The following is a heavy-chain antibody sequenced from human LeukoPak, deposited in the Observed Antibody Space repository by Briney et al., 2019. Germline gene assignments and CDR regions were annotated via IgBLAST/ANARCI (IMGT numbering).Heavy chain of an antibody. V-gene: IGHV1-2*04. J-gene: IGHJ6*02. D-gene: IGHD3-3*01. CDR1: GYTFTGYY. CDR2: INPNSGGT. CDR3: ARAPVLRFLEWSNGMDV. Sequence: ASVNVSCKASGYTFTGYYMHWVRQAPGQGLEWMGWINPNSGGTNYAQKFQGWVTMTRDTSISTAYMELSRLRSDDTAVYYCARAPVLRFLEWSNGMDVWGQGTTVTVSS.